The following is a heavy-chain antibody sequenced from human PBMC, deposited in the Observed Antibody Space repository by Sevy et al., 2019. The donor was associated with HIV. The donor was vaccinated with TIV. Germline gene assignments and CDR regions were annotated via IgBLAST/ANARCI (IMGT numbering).Heavy chain of an antibody. J-gene: IGHJ5*01. CDR1: GGSISSGTYY. Sequence: SETLSLTCTVSGGSISSGTYYWNWIRQPAGKGLEWIGRIYTSGSSDYSPSLKSRVTMSIDTSNNPFSLKLSALTDADTAVYYCARATPGVTSTSGAFDPWGQGTLVTVSS. CDR2: IYTSGSS. V-gene: IGHV4-61*02. CDR3: ARATPGVTSTSGAFDP. D-gene: IGHD7-27*01.